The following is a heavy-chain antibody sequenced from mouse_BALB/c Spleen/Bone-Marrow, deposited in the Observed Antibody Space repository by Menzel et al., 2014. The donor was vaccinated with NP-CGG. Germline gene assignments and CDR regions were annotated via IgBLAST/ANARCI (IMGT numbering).Heavy chain of an antibody. Sequence: EVQLQQSAAELVKPWASVKLSCTASGFNIKDTYMHWVKQRPEQGLEWIGRFDPANGNTKNDQKFQGKATITADTSSNTAYLQLSSLTSEDTAGYYCARWEYYAMDYWGQGTSVTVSS. V-gene: IGHV14-3*02. CDR1: GFNIKDTY. CDR3: ARWEYYAMDY. J-gene: IGHJ4*01. CDR2: FDPANGNT. D-gene: IGHD4-1*01.